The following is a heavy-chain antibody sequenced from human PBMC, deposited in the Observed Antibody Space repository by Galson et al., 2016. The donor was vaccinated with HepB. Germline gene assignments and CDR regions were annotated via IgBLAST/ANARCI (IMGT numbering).Heavy chain of an antibody. CDR3: ARGGPYYDSWSGDYSYGLDV. D-gene: IGHD3-3*01. Sequence: SETLSLTCAVYGGSFSGYYWSWIRQPPGKGLEWIGEINHSGSTNYNPSLKSRVTISVDMFNNQFSLILTSVTPADTAIYYCARGGPYYDSWSGDYSYGLDVWGQGATVTVSS. CDR1: GGSFSGYY. J-gene: IGHJ6*02. V-gene: IGHV4-34*01. CDR2: INHSGST.